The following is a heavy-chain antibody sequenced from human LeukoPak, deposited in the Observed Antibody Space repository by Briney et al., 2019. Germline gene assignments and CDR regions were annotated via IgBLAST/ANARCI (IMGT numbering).Heavy chain of an antibody. J-gene: IGHJ4*02. CDR1: GGTFSSYS. CDR2: IIPILGIA. CDR3: ATRHLGANDY. D-gene: IGHD4/OR15-4a*01. V-gene: IGHV1-69*02. Sequence: ASVKVCCKAPGGTFSSYSISWVRQAPGQGLEWMGRIIPILGIANYAQKFQGRVTITADKSTSTAYMELSSLRSEDTAVYYCATRHLGANDYRGQGTLVTVSS.